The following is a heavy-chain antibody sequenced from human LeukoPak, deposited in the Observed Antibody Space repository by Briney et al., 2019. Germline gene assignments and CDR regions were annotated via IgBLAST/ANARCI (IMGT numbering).Heavy chain of an antibody. V-gene: IGHV4-34*01. D-gene: IGHD6-19*01. CDR2: INHSGST. Sequence: SETLSLTCAVYGGSFSGYYWSWIRQPPGKGLEWIGEINHSGSTNYNPFLKSRVTISVDTSKNQFSLKLSSVTAADTAVYYCATSSGIAVSYFDYWGQGTLVTVSS. J-gene: IGHJ4*02. CDR1: GGSFSGYY. CDR3: ATSSGIAVSYFDY.